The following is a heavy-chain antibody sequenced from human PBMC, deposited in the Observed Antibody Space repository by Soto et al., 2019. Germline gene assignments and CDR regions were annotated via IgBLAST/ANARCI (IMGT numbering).Heavy chain of an antibody. V-gene: IGHV3-13*05. Sequence: GGSLRLSCEASGFSFSRYDIHWVRQVTGEGLEWVSGIGTAGDPYYLDSVKGRFTISRDNSKNTLYLQMNSLRAEDTAVYYCARVTSYYYSSLIDNWGQGTLATVSS. CDR2: IGTAGDP. CDR1: GFSFSRYD. J-gene: IGHJ4*02. CDR3: ARVTSYYYSSLIDN. D-gene: IGHD3-22*01.